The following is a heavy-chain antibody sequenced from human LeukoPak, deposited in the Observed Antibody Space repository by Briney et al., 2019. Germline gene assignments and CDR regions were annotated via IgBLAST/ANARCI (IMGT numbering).Heavy chain of an antibody. Sequence: ASVKVSCKASGYTFTGYYMHWVRQAPGQGLEWMGWINPNSGGTNYAQKFQGRVTMTRDTSISTAYMELSGLRSDDTAVYYCARDKIAALGYDNWFDPWGQGTLVTVSS. V-gene: IGHV1-2*02. CDR3: ARDKIAALGYDNWFDP. CDR1: GYTFTGYY. CDR2: INPNSGGT. D-gene: IGHD6-6*01. J-gene: IGHJ5*02.